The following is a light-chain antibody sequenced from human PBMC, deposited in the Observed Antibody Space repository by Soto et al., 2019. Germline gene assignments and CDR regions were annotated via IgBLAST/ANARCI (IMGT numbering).Light chain of an antibody. CDR2: DAS. V-gene: IGKV1-5*01. CDR3: QQYNSYSLRLT. J-gene: IGKJ1*01. Sequence: DIQMTQSPSTLSASVGDRVTITCRASQSISSWLAWYQQKPGKAPKLLIYDASSLESGVPSRFSGSGSGTEFTLTISSLQPDDFATYYCQQYNSYSLRLTFGQGTQVEIK. CDR1: QSISSW.